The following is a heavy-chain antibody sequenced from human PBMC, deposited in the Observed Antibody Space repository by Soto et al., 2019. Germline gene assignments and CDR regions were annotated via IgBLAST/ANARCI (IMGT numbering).Heavy chain of an antibody. D-gene: IGHD3-10*01. Sequence: EASVKVSCKASGGTFSSYAISWVRQAPGQGLEWMGGIRPIFGTANYAHKFQGRVTITADESTSTAYMELSSLRSEDTAVYYCARARSGYYYYYGMDVGGQGTTVTVSS. CDR1: GGTFSSYA. J-gene: IGHJ6*02. V-gene: IGHV1-69*01. CDR2: IRPIFGTA. CDR3: ARARSGYYYYYGMDV.